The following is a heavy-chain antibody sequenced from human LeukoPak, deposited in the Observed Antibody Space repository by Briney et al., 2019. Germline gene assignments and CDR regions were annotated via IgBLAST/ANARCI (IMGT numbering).Heavy chain of an antibody. CDR3: ARLDYGDQSAPVVINAFDI. J-gene: IGHJ3*02. Sequence: ASVKVSCKASGGTFSSYAISWVRQAPGQGLEWMGGIIPIFGTANYAQKFQGRVTITADESTSTAYMELSSLRSEDTAVYYCARLDYGDQSAPVVINAFDIWGQGTMVTDSS. CDR1: GGTFSSYA. CDR2: IIPIFGTA. V-gene: IGHV1-69*13. D-gene: IGHD4-17*01.